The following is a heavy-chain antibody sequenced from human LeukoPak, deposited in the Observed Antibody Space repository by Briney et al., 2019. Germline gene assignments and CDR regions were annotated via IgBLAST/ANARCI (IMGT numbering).Heavy chain of an antibody. CDR2: ISSNGGST. Sequence: GGSLRLSCAASGFTFSSYAMHWVRQAPGKGLEYVSAISSNGGSTYYANSVKGRFTISRDNSKNTLYLQMGSLRAEDTAVYYCASMYYYDSSGYLSEFDYWGQGTLVTVSS. CDR1: GFTFSSYA. V-gene: IGHV3-64*01. D-gene: IGHD3-22*01. CDR3: ASMYYYDSSGYLSEFDY. J-gene: IGHJ4*02.